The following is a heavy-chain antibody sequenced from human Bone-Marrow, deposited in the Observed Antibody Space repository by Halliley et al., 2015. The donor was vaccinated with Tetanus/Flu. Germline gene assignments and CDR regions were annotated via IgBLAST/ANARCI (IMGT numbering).Heavy chain of an antibody. CDR2: INHGGDT. CDR3: ARGGYCSGGSCYVRGSPTGY. J-gene: IGHJ4*02. D-gene: IGHD2-15*01. CDR1: GGSFSGYY. V-gene: IGHV4-34*01. Sequence: TLSLTCAVYGGSFSGYYWSWIRQTPGKGLEWIGEINHGGDTNYNPSLKSRLTISVDTSKNQFSLKLSSVTAADTAVYYCARGGYCSGGSCYVRGSPTGYWSQGTLVTVSS.